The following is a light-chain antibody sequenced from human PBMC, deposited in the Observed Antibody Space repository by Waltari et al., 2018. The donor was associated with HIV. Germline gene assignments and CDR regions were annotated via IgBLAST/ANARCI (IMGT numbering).Light chain of an antibody. CDR2: VDT. CDR3: QSYDSGLSVV. V-gene: IGLV1-40*01. CDR1: SSNIGAGFD. J-gene: IGLJ3*02. Sequence: QSVLTQPPSVSGAPGQRVTISCTGNSSNIGAGFDVHWYQQLPETAPKLLISVDTKRPAGVPDRFSGSKSGTSASLAITGLQAEDEADYYCQSYDSGLSVVFGGGTKLTVL.